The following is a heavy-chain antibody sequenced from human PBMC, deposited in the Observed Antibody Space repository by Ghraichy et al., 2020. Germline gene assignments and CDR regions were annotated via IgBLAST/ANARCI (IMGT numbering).Heavy chain of an antibody. V-gene: IGHV3-53*01. CDR1: GFTVSSNY. CDR2: IYSGGST. D-gene: IGHD5-18*01. Sequence: GGSLRLSCAASGFTVSSNYMSWVRQAPGKGLEWVSVIYSGGSTYYADSVKGRFTISRDNSKNTLYLQMNSLRAEDTAVYYCARGLLYTAPFDYWGQGTLVTVSS. J-gene: IGHJ4*02. CDR3: ARGLLYTAPFDY.